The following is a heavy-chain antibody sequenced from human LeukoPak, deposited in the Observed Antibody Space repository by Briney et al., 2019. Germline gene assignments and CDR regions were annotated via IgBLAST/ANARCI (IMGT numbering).Heavy chain of an antibody. D-gene: IGHD1-20*01. CDR3: ARDLLTGFDY. J-gene: IGHJ4*02. CDR2: INSDGSST. Sequence: GGSLRLSCAASGFTFSSYWMHWVRQTPQKGLVWVSRINSDGSSTSHADSVKGRFTISRDNAKNTLYLQMNSLGAEDTVVYYCARDLLTGFDYWGQGTLVTVSS. CDR1: GFTFSSYW. V-gene: IGHV3-74*01.